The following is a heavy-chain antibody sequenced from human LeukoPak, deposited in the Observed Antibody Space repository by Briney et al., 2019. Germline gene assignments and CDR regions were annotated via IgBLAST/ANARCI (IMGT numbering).Heavy chain of an antibody. D-gene: IGHD1-26*01. CDR3: ASGSSDKGYYYGKDV. J-gene: IGHJ6*02. CDR1: GYTFTSYG. V-gene: IGHV1-18*01. Sequence: ASVKVSCKASGYTFTSYGISWVRQAPGQGLEWMGWISAYNGNTNYAQKLQGRVTMTTDTSTSTAYMELRSLRSDDTAVYYCASGSSDKGYYYGKDVWGQGTTVTVSS. CDR2: ISAYNGNT.